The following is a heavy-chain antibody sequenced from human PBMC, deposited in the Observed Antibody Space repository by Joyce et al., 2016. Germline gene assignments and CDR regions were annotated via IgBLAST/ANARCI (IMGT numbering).Heavy chain of an antibody. CDR1: GYSFPNYW. V-gene: IGHV5-51*01. Sequence: EVQLDQSGAEVKKPGESLKISCKGSGYSFPNYWIGWVRQMPGRGLEWMWIIYPGDSDTRYSPSFQGQVTISADRSISTAYLQWSSLKASDTAIYYCARLPETTIIVAGAEYFQHWGQGTLVTVSS. D-gene: IGHD4-11*01. J-gene: IGHJ1*01. CDR3: ARLPETTIIVAGAEYFQH. CDR2: IYPGDSDT.